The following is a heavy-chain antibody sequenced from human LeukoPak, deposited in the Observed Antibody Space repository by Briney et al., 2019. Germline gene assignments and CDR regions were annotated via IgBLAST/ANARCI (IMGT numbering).Heavy chain of an antibody. Sequence: PGGSLRLSCAASGFTFSSYWMHWVRQAPGKGLVWFSRINSDGSSTSYADSVKGRFTISRDNAKNTVYLQMNSLRAEDTAVYYCATSRTFDYWGQGTLVTVSS. CDR1: GFTFSSYW. V-gene: IGHV3-74*01. CDR3: ATSRTFDY. CDR2: INSDGSST. D-gene: IGHD2-8*01. J-gene: IGHJ4*02.